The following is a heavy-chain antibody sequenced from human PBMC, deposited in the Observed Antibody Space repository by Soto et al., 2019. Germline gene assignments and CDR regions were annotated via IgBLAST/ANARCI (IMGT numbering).Heavy chain of an antibody. CDR1: GFTFSSYS. CDR2: ISSSSSYI. D-gene: IGHD6-13*01. V-gene: IGHV3-21*01. J-gene: IGHJ6*02. CDR3: ASYSSSWGYYYYGMDV. Sequence: GGSLRLSXAASGFTFSSYSMNWVRQAPGKGLEWVSSISSSSSYIYYADSVKGRFTISRDNAKNSLYLQMNSLRAEDTAVYYCASYSSSWGYYYYGMDVWGQGTTVTVSS.